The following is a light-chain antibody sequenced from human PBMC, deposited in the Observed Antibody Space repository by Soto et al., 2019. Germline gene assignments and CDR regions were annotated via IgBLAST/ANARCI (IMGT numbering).Light chain of an antibody. CDR3: QQSHCTLSRFT. J-gene: IGKJ3*01. CDR2: AAS. V-gene: IGKV1-39*01. CDR1: QSISSY. Sequence: DIQMTQSPSSLSASVGDRVTITCRASQSISSYLNWYQQKPGKAPKLLIYAASSLQSGVPSRFSGSGSGTDFTLTISSLQPEAFATYYCQQSHCTLSRFTFGPGTKVDIK.